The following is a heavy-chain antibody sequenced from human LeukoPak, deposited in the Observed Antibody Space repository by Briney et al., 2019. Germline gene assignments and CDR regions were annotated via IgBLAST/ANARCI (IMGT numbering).Heavy chain of an antibody. CDR3: ASLTGTTRGGYYYCYGMDV. CDR1: GGTFSSYA. D-gene: IGHD1-20*01. V-gene: IGHV1-69*13. Sequence: SVKVSCKASGGTFSSYAISWVRQAPGQGLEWMGGIIPIFGTANYAQKFQGRVTITADESTSTAYMELSSLRSEDTAVYYCASLTGTTRGGYYYCYGMDVWGKGTTVTVSS. CDR2: IIPIFGTA. J-gene: IGHJ6*04.